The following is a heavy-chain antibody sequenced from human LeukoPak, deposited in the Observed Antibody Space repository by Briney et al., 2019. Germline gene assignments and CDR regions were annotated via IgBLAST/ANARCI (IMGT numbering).Heavy chain of an antibody. Sequence: PGGSLRPSCAASGFTFSSYGMHWVRQAPGKGLEWVAFIRYDGSNKYYADSVKGRFTISRDNSKNTLYLQMNSLRAEDTAVYYCAAQISWGRGSSCPLDYWGQGTLVTVSS. CDR2: IRYDGSNK. CDR1: GFTFSSYG. CDR3: AAQISWGRGSSCPLDY. V-gene: IGHV3-30*02. D-gene: IGHD3-16*01. J-gene: IGHJ4*02.